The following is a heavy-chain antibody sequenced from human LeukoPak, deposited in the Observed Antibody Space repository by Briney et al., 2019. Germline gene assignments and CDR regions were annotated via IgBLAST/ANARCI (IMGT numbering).Heavy chain of an antibody. CDR1: GFTFDDYA. J-gene: IGHJ4*02. Sequence: SLRLSCAASGFTFDDYAMHWVRQAPGKGLEWVSGISWNSGSIGYADSVKGRFTISRDNAKNSLYLQMNSLRAEDTALYYCAKAPHFDYWGQGTRVTVSS. V-gene: IGHV3-9*01. CDR2: ISWNSGSI. CDR3: AKAPHFDY.